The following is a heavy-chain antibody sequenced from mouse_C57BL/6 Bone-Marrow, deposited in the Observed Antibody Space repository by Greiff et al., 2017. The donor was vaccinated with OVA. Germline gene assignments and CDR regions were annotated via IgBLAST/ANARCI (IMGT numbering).Heavy chain of an antibody. CDR1: GYTFTSYW. J-gene: IGHJ4*01. CDR2: IHPNSGST. CDR3: AREDYYGYAMDY. V-gene: IGHV1-64*01. D-gene: IGHD1-1*01. Sequence: QVQLQQPGAELVKPGASVKLSCTASGYTFTSYWMHWVKQRPGQGLEWIGMIHPNSGSTNYNEKFKSKATLTVDKSSSTAYMQLSSLTSEDSAVYYCAREDYYGYAMDYWGQGTSVTVSS.